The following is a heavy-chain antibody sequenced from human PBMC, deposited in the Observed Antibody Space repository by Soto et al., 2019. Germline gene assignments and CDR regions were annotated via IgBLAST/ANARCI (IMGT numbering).Heavy chain of an antibody. Sequence: VRQAPGKGLEWVANIKQDGSEKHYVDSVRGRFTISRDNAKNSLYLHMNSLRAEDTAVYYCARDPKGPSDYWGQGTLVTVSS. V-gene: IGHV3-7*04. CDR3: ARDPKGPSDY. J-gene: IGHJ4*02. CDR2: IKQDGSEK.